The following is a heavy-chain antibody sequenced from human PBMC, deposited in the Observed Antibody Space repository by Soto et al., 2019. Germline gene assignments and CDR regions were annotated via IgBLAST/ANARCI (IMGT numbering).Heavy chain of an antibody. CDR1: GFTFDEFA. CDR2: ISWDGSNT. D-gene: IGHD3-3*01. Sequence: SLRLSCAASGFTFDEFAMHWVRQAPGKGLEWVSLISWDGSNTYYADSVKGRFVISRDNSKNSLHLQMNSLRAEDTALYYCAKDISRGPTKNYDFWSGPDYWGQGTLVTVSS. V-gene: IGHV3-43D*04. CDR3: AKDISRGPTKNYDFWSGPDY. J-gene: IGHJ4*02.